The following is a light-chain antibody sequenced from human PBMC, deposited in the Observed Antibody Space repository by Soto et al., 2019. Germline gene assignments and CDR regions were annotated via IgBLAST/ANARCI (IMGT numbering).Light chain of an antibody. Sequence: QSALTQPASVSGSPGQSITVSCTGTSSDIGRHNYVSWYQQHQGKDPKLIIYDVSYRPSGVSNRFAGSKSGNTAALTISGLQAEDEADYYCSSYRSSIPAVVFGGGTKLTVL. V-gene: IGLV2-14*03. CDR1: SSDIGRHNY. J-gene: IGLJ3*02. CDR3: SSYRSSIPAVV. CDR2: DVS.